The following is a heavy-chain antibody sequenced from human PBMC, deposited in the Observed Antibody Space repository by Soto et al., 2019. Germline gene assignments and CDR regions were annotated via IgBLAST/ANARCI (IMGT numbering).Heavy chain of an antibody. CDR2: FDPEDGET. V-gene: IGHV1-24*01. J-gene: IGHJ3*02. Sequence: ASVKVSCKVSGYTLTELSMHWVRQAPGKGLEWMGGFDPEDGETIYAQKFQGRVTMTEDTSTDTAYMELSNLRSEDTAVYYCATADGDYGHDAFDIWGQGTMVTVSS. CDR1: GYTLTELS. CDR3: ATADGDYGHDAFDI. D-gene: IGHD4-17*01.